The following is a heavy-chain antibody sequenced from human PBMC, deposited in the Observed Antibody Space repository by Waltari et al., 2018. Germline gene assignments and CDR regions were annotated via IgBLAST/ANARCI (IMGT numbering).Heavy chain of an antibody. CDR2: TSYDGSNQ. CDR1: EFTFSDYA. D-gene: IGHD3-3*02. J-gene: IGHJ4*02. V-gene: IGHV3-30*04. CDR3: AKDGFHFWSGYHSPDY. Sequence: VQLVDTGGGVVQPGKSLRLSCAVAEFTFSDYAMHWVRQAPGRGLEWVALTSYDGSNQDYADFVKGRFTISRDNSKNTLYLQMNTLRPEDTAVYYCAKDGFHFWSGYHSPDYWGQGTLVTVSS.